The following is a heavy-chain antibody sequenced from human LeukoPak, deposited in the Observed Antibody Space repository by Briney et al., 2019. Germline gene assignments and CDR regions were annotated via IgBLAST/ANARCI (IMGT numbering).Heavy chain of an antibody. CDR1: GYTFTGYY. J-gene: IGHJ4*02. D-gene: IGHD3-10*01. Sequence: APVKVSCKASGYTFTGYYMHWVRQAPGQGLEWMGWINPHSGGTNYAQKFQGRITMTRDTSISTAYMELSRLRSDDTAVYYCGRVVGGNYYGSETDDYWGQGTLVTVSS. CDR3: GRVVGGNYYGSETDDY. CDR2: INPHSGGT. V-gene: IGHV1-2*02.